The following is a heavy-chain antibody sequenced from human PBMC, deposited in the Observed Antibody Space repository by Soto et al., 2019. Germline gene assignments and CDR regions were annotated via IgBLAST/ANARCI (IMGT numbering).Heavy chain of an antibody. V-gene: IGHV4-30-2*01. Sequence: PSETLSLTCTVSGGSISSYSWTWIRQPPGKGLEWIGYIYHSGSTYYNPSLKSRVTISVDRSKNQFSLKLNSVTAADTAVYYCARVPDVWGQGTTVTVSS. CDR2: IYHSGST. J-gene: IGHJ6*02. CDR1: GGSISSYS. CDR3: ARVPDV.